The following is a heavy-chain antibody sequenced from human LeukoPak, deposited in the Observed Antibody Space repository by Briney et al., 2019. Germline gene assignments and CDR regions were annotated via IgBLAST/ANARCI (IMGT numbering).Heavy chain of an antibody. CDR2: IYPGDSDT. J-gene: IGHJ4*02. CDR3: ARQSGLRYFDWLFPDY. CDR1: GYSFTSYW. D-gene: IGHD3-9*01. V-gene: IGHV5-51*01. Sequence: GESLKISCQGSGYSFTSYWIGWVRQMPGKGLEWMGIIYPGDSDTRYSPSFQGQVTISADKSISTAYLQWSSLKASDTAMYYCARQSGLRYFDWLFPDYWGQGTLVTVSS.